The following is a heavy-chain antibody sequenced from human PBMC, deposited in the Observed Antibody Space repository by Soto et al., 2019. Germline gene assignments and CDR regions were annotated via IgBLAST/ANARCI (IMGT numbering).Heavy chain of an antibody. CDR3: ARGRVSVGRGVSSVPGDY. V-gene: IGHV1-69*01. CDR1: GGTFSSYA. Sequence: QVQLVQSGAEVKKPGSSVKVSCKASGGTFSSYAISWVRQAPGQGLEWMGGIIPIFGTANYAQKFQGRVTITGDEYTSTAYMELSSLGSEDTAVYYWARGRVSVGRGVSSVPGDYGGQGTLVTVSS. D-gene: IGHD3-10*01. J-gene: IGHJ4*02. CDR2: IIPIFGTA.